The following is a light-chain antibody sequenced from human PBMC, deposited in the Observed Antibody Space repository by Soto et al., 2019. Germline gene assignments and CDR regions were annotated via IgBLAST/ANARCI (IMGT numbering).Light chain of an antibody. CDR1: QSVSSSY. V-gene: IGKV3-20*01. CDR3: QQYGSSPRT. CDR2: DTS. Sequence: EIVLTQSPGTLSLSPGERATLSCRASQSVSSSYLAWYQRKPGQAPRLLIYDTSSRATSVPDRFSGSGSGTDFTLTISRLEPEDFAVFYCQQYGSSPRTFGGGTKVEIK. J-gene: IGKJ4*01.